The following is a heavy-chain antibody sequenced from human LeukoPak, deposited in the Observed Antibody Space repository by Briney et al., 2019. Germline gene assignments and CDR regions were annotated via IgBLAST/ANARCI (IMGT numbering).Heavy chain of an antibody. CDR2: IYTSGST. D-gene: IGHD3-22*01. Sequence: SQTLSLTCTVSGGSVSSGTYYWNWIRQPAGKGLEWIGRIYTSGSTNFNPSLKSRVSISLDTSQNQFSLKVSTVTAADTAVYYCARLYDSVGYYYPFDYWGQGTLVTVSS. CDR1: GGSVSSGTYY. CDR3: ARLYDSVGYYYPFDY. J-gene: IGHJ4*02. V-gene: IGHV4-61*02.